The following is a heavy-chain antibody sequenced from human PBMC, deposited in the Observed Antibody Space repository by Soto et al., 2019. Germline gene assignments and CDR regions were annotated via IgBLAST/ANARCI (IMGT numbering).Heavy chain of an antibody. CDR1: GFTFSSYS. J-gene: IGHJ3*02. V-gene: IGHV3-48*02. D-gene: IGHD1-26*01. Sequence: GGSLRLSCAASGFTFSSYSMNWVRQAPGKGLEWVSYISSSSSTIYYSDSVKGRFTISRDNAKNSLYLQMNSMRDEDTAVYYCAREYIVGATGDAFDIWGQGTMVTVSS. CDR3: AREYIVGATGDAFDI. CDR2: ISSSSSTI.